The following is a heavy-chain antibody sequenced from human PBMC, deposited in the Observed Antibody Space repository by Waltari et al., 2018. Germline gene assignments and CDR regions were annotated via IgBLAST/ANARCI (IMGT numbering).Heavy chain of an antibody. CDR2: IRRSVYTI. J-gene: IGHJ5*02. Sequence: QASLVESGGALVRPGGSLRLSCTASGFAFSDFYMTWIRQAPGKGLKGMSYIRRSVYTIYYADSVKGRFVVSRDNAENSLFLEMNNLRVNDSAVYYCARGSVADPWGPGTLVSVSS. D-gene: IGHD6-19*01. CDR3: ARGSVADP. V-gene: IGHV3-11*04. CDR1: GFAFSDFY.